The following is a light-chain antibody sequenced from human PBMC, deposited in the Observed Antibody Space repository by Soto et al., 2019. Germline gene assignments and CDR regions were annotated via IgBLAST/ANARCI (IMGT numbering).Light chain of an antibody. V-gene: IGKV3-15*01. CDR2: GAY. CDR1: QSVSTN. J-gene: IGKJ4*02. Sequence: ETGMTQTPATLSVSPGERATLSCGASQSVSTNLAWAQQKPGQVPRLLIYGAYTSASDIPAKFSGSGSGTEFTLPISSLQSEDFAVYYCQKYNEWPRTFGGGTKVEIE. CDR3: QKYNEWPRT.